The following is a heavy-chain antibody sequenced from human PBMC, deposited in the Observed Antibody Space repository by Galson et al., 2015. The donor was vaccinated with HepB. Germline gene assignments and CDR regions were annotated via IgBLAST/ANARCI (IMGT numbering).Heavy chain of an antibody. Sequence: SLRLSCAASGFTFSSYAMSWVRQAPGKGLEWVSAISGSGGSTYYADSVKGRFTISRDNSKNALYLQMNSLRAEDTAVYYCAKVKQQWLSPNYFDYWGQGTLVTVSS. D-gene: IGHD6-19*01. CDR1: GFTFSSYA. V-gene: IGHV3-23*01. J-gene: IGHJ4*02. CDR2: ISGSGGST. CDR3: AKVKQQWLSPNYFDY.